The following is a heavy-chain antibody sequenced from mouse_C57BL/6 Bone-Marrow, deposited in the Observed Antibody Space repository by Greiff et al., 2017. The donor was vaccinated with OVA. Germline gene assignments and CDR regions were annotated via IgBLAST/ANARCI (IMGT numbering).Heavy chain of an antibody. CDR1: GYTFTDYN. V-gene: IGHV1-18*01. CDR2: INPNNGGT. Sequence: VQLKQSGPELVKPGASVKIPCKASGYTFTDYNMDWVKQSHGKSLEWIGDINPNNGGTIYNQKFKGKATLTVDKSSSTAYMELRSLTSEDTAVYYCARRIYGPYYFDYWGQGTTLTVAS. CDR3: ARRIYGPYYFDY. D-gene: IGHD1-1*02. J-gene: IGHJ2*01.